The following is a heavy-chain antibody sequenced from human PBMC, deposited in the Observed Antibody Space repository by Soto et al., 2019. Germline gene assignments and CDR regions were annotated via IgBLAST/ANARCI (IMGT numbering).Heavy chain of an antibody. V-gene: IGHV3-7*03. CDR2: IKRDGSEK. J-gene: IGHJ4*02. CDR3: ASLEWESSGYADY. CDR1: GFTFGNNW. Sequence: QPGGSLRLSCAASGFTFGNNWMSWVRQAPGKGLEWVANIKRDGSEKYYVDSVKGRFAISRENAKKTLYLPMNSLRADDTAVYYCASLEWESSGYADYWVQGTMVTVSS. D-gene: IGHD3-3*01.